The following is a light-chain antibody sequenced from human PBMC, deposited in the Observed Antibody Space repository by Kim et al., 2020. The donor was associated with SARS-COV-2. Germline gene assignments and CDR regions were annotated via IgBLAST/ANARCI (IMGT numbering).Light chain of an antibody. V-gene: IGKV3-11*01. Sequence: EIVLTQSPATLSLSPGERATLACRASQSVDISLAWYQQKPGQAPRLLIYDASNRATGIPARFSGSVSGTDFTLTISSLEPEDFAVYYCQQRSIWPPGSFGQGTKLEI. CDR1: QSVDIS. J-gene: IGKJ2*04. CDR3: QQRSIWPPGS. CDR2: DAS.